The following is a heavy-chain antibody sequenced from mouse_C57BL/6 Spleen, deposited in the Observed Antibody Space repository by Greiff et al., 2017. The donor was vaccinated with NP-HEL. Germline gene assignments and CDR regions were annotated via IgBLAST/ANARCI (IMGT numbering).Heavy chain of an antibody. CDR2: IRNKANNHAT. CDR3: TRDYGSSYEAMDY. J-gene: IGHJ4*01. Sequence: EVQVVESGGGLVQPGGSMKLSCAASGFTFSDAWMDWVRQSPEKGLEWVAEIRNKANNHATYYAESVKGRFTISRDDSKSSVYLQMNSLRAEDTGIYYCTRDYGSSYEAMDYWGQGTSVTVSS. D-gene: IGHD1-1*01. V-gene: IGHV6-6*01. CDR1: GFTFSDAW.